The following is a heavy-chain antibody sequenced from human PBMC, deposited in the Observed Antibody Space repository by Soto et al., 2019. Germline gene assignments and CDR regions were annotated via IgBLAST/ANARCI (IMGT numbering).Heavy chain of an antibody. Sequence: QITLKESGPTLVKPTQTLTLTCTVSGFSLSTTAVGVGWVRQAPGKALEWLGLIYWNDEKRYSPSLKSRLTITKDSSINQVVLTMIDMDPVDTATYYCGHCGYSTGCSDYWGQGIPVTVSS. J-gene: IGHJ4*02. D-gene: IGHD6-19*01. CDR3: GHCGYSTGCSDY. V-gene: IGHV2-5*01. CDR1: GFSLSTTAVG. CDR2: IYWNDEK.